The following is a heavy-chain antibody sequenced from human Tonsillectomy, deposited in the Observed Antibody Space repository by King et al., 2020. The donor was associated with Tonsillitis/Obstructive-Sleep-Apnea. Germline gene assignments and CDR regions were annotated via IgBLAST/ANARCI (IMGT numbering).Heavy chain of an antibody. J-gene: IGHJ4*02. V-gene: IGHV3-21*06. D-gene: IGHD6-25*01. CDR3: ATHSSGWTYFDY. Sequence: VQLVESGGGLVKPGGSLRLSGVASGFTFSNYSVNWVRQAPRKGLEWVASIDSSSRYIYYADSVRGRFTISRDNAKNSLLLQMNSLRADDTAVYYCATHSSGWTYFDYWGQGTLVTVSS. CDR1: GFTFSNYS. CDR2: IDSSSRYI.